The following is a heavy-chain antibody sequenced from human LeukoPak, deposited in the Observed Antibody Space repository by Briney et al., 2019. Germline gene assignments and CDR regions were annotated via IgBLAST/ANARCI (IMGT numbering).Heavy chain of an antibody. Sequence: ASVKVSCKASGYTFTSYGISWVRQAPGQGLEWMGWISAYNGNTNYAQKLQGRVTMTTDTSTSTAYMELRSLRSDDTAVYYCAREVYTLYGDYEFFVDYWGQGTLVTVSS. CDR2: ISAYNGNT. V-gene: IGHV1-18*01. CDR1: GYTFTSYG. J-gene: IGHJ4*02. CDR3: AREVYTLYGDYEFFVDY. D-gene: IGHD4-17*01.